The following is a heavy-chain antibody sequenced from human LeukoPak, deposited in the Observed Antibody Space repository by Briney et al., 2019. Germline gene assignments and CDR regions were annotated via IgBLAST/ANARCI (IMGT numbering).Heavy chain of an antibody. CDR3: ATKRGYSYGYVDY. D-gene: IGHD5-18*01. J-gene: IGHJ4*02. CDR1: GGTFSSYA. CDR2: IIPILGIA. V-gene: IGHV1-69*04. Sequence: SVRVSCKASGGTFSSYAISWVRQAPGQGLEWMGRIIPILGIANYAQKFQGRVTITADKSTSTAYMELSSLRSEDTAVYYCATKRGYSYGYVDYWGQGTLVTVSS.